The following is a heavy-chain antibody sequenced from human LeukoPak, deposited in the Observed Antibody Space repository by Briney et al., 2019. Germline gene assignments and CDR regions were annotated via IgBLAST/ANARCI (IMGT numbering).Heavy chain of an antibody. CDR2: VNSGGFNT. V-gene: IGHV3-23*01. J-gene: IGHJ4*02. CDR1: GFTFYSYT. CDR3: AKVGATGGHFDY. D-gene: IGHD1-26*01. Sequence: GGSLRLSCAASGFTFYSYTMSWVRQAPGKGLEWVSAVNSGGFNTHYADSVKGRFAISRDNSKNTLYLQMSNLRADDTAVYYCAKVGATGGHFDYWGQGILVTVSS.